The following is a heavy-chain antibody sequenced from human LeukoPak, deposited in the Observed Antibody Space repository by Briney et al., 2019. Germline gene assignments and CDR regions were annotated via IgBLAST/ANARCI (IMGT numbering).Heavy chain of an antibody. J-gene: IGHJ4*02. V-gene: IGHV3-9*01. CDR1: GFTFDDFA. CDR3: AKGQLRAAAVFSEYYFDY. Sequence: GGSLRLSCAASGFTFDDFAMHWVRQAPGKGLEWVSGISWNSGSRGYAASVKGRFTISRDNAKNSLYLQMNSLRAEDTALYYCAKGQLRAAAVFSEYYFDYWGQGTLVTVSS. D-gene: IGHD6-13*01. CDR2: ISWNSGSR.